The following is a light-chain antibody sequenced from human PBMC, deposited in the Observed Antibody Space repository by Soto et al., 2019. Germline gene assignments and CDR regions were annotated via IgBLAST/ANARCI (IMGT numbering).Light chain of an antibody. V-gene: IGLV2-11*01. CDR2: DVN. CDR3: CSYAGSYTLL. CDR1: SSDVGAYNY. J-gene: IGLJ7*01. Sequence: QSALTQPRSVSGSPGQSVTISCTGTSSDVGAYNYVSWYQHHPGKAPKLMIYDVNKRPSGVPNRFSGSKSGNTASLTISGLQADDEADYYCCSYAGSYTLLFGGGTQLTVL.